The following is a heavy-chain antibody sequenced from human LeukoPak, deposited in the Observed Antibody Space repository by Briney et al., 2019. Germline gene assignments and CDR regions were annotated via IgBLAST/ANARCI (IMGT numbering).Heavy chain of an antibody. V-gene: IGHV3-23*01. J-gene: IGHJ4*02. Sequence: SGGSLRLSCAASGFTFSSYAMSWVRQAPGKGLEWVSAFSGSGGRTYYADSVKGRFTISRDNAKNSLYLQMNSLRAADTAVYYCARDKEDVDTAMVGVYFDYWGQGTLVTVSS. CDR3: ARDKEDVDTAMVGVYFDY. D-gene: IGHD5-18*01. CDR1: GFTFSSYA. CDR2: FSGSGGRT.